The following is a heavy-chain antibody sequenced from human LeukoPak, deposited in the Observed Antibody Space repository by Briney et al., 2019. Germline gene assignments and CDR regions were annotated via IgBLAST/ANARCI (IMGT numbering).Heavy chain of an antibody. J-gene: IGHJ4*02. CDR1: GYTFTSSG. D-gene: IGHD1/OR15-1a*01. CDR2: ISAYNGNT. V-gene: IGHV1-18*01. Sequence: GASVKVSCKASGYTFTSSGISWVRQAPGQGLEWMGWISAYNGNTNYAQKLQGRVTMTTDTSTSTAYMELRSLRSDDTAVYYCARDSPLTGATGSGYWGQGTLVTVSS. CDR3: ARDSPLTGATGSGY.